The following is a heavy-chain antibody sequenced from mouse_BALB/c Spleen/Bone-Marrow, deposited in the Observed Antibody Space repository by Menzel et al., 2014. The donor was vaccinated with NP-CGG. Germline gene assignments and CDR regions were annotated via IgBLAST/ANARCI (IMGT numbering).Heavy chain of an antibody. D-gene: IGHD1-1*02. CDR3: ASGRPCGYWYFDV. J-gene: IGHJ1*01. CDR1: GYTFTSYV. V-gene: IGHV1-14*01. Sequence: EVQLQESGPELVKPGASVKMSCKASGYTFTSYVMHWVKQKPGQGLEWIGYINPYNDGTKYNEKFKGKATLTSDKSSSTAYMELSSLTSEDSAVYYCASGRPCGYWYFDVWGAGTTVTVSS. CDR2: INPYNDGT.